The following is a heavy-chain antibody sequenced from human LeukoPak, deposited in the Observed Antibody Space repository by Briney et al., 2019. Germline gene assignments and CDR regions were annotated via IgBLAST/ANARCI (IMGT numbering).Heavy chain of an antibody. CDR1: GFTVSSNY. CDR3: AKDYTSGWYDY. Sequence: GGSLRLSCAASGFTVSSNYMTWVRQAPGKGLEWVSVVYGGDTTNYADSVKGRFTISRDNSKNTLYLQMNSLRAEDTAVYYCAKDYTSGWYDYWGQGTLVTVSS. D-gene: IGHD6-19*01. V-gene: IGHV3-53*01. J-gene: IGHJ4*02. CDR2: VYGGDTT.